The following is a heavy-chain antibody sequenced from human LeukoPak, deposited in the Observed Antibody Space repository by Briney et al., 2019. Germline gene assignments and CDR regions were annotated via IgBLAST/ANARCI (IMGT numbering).Heavy chain of an antibody. J-gene: IGHJ6*02. D-gene: IGHD2-15*01. CDR3: ARGPVAPYYGLDV. Sequence: PGGSLRLSCAASGFTFSSYSMNWVRQAPGKGLEWVSSISSSSSYIYYADSVKGRFTISRDNSKNTLYLQMNSLRVEDTAVYYCARGPVAPYYGLDVWGQGTTVTVSS. V-gene: IGHV3-21*04. CDR2: ISSSSSYI. CDR1: GFTFSSYS.